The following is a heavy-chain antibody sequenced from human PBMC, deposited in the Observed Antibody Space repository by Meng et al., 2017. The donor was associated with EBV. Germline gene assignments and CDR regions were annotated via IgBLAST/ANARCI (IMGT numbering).Heavy chain of an antibody. CDR1: GFTVSSNY. J-gene: IGHJ4*02. Sequence: EVQLGGCGGGLTQPGGSLRLSCAASGFTVSSNYMSWVRQAPGKGLEWVSVIYSGGSTYYADSVKGRFTISRDNSKNTLYLQMNSLRAEDTAVYYCAKHRLGPLDYWGQGTLVTVSS. CDR3: AKHRLGPLDY. D-gene: IGHD5-12*01. CDR2: IYSGGST. V-gene: IGHV3-53*01.